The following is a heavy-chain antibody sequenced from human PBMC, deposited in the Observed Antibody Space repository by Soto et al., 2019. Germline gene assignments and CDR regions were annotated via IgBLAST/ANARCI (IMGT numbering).Heavy chain of an antibody. CDR2: IYYSGST. V-gene: IGHV4-31*03. Sequence: PSETLSLTCTVSGGSISSGGYYWSWIRQHPGKGLEWIGYIYYSGSTYYNPSLKSRVTISVDTSKNQFSLKLSSVTAADTAVYYCARLGSSGSGSYHRRRLGYFQHWGQGTLVTVSS. D-gene: IGHD3-10*01. CDR1: GGSISSGGYY. J-gene: IGHJ1*01. CDR3: ARLGSSGSGSYHRRRLGYFQH.